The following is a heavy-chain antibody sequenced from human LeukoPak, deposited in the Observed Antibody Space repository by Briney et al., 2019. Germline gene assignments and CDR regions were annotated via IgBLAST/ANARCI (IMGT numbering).Heavy chain of an antibody. D-gene: IGHD6-19*01. CDR2: INAGNGNT. CDR1: GYTFTSYA. Sequence: ASVKVSCKASGYTFTSYAMHWVRQAPGQRLEWMGWINAGNGNTKYSQEFQGRVTITRDTSASTAYMELSSLRSEDTALYYCATHSSRWYDHDAFDIWGQGTMVTVSS. CDR3: ATHSSRWYDHDAFDI. J-gene: IGHJ3*02. V-gene: IGHV1-3*03.